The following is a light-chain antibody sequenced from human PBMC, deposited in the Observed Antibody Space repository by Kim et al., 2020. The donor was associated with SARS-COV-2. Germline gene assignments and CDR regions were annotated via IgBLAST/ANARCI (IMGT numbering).Light chain of an antibody. CDR2: SNN. Sequence: ELTQPPSASGTPGQRVTISCSGSSSNIGSNTVNWYQQIPGTAPKLLIYSNNQRPSGVPDRFSGSKSGTSASLAISGLQSEDEADYYCAAWDDSLRVFGTGTKVTVL. V-gene: IGLV1-44*01. CDR1: SSNIGSNT. CDR3: AAWDDSLRV. J-gene: IGLJ1*01.